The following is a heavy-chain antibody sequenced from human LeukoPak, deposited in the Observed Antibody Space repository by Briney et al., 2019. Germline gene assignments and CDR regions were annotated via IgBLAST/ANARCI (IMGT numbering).Heavy chain of an antibody. D-gene: IGHD3-22*01. CDR3: ARDTDSSGYYLPYYFDY. Sequence: GGSLRLSCAASGFTFSSYSMNWVRQAPGKGVEWVSSISSSSSYISYADSVKGRFTISRDNAKNSLYLQMNSLRAEDTAVYYCARDTDSSGYYLPYYFDYWGQGTLVTVSS. CDR2: ISSSSSYI. V-gene: IGHV3-21*01. J-gene: IGHJ4*02. CDR1: GFTFSSYS.